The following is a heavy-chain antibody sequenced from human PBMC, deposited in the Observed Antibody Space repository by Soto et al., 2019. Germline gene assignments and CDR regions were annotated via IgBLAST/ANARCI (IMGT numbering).Heavy chain of an antibody. D-gene: IGHD6-19*01. CDR1: GVSITSDY. J-gene: IGHJ4*02. Sequence: QVQLQESGPGLVKPSETLSLTCTVSGVSITSDYWTWIRQPPGKGLEWIGHIYYNGATNYNPSLKRRVTISVDSSTNQFFLQLRSVTAADTAVYYCARDRGQRLVPFDYWGQGTLVTVSS. V-gene: IGHV4-59*01. CDR3: ARDRGQRLVPFDY. CDR2: IYYNGAT.